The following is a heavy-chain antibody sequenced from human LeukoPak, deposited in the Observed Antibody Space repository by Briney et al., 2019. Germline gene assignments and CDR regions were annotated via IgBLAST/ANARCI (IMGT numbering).Heavy chain of an antibody. CDR1: GFAFSDYY. CDR2: ISTSSSPI. J-gene: IGHJ6*02. V-gene: IGHV3-11*01. CDR3: ARGRLRGAYYYYGMDV. Sequence: PGGSLRLSCAASGFAFSDYYMTWIRQAPGKGLEWISYISTSSSPIYYADSVKGRFTISRDNAKNSLFLQMSSLRAEDTAVYYCARGRLRGAYYYYGMDVWGQGTTVTVSS. D-gene: IGHD3-10*01.